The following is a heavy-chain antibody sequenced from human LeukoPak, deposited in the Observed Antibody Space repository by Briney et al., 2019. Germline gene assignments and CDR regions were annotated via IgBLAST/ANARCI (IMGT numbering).Heavy chain of an antibody. Sequence: ASVKVSCKASGYTFTSYDINWVRQAPGQGLEWMGRINPNGGGTNYAQGFQGRVTMTGDTSITTAYMELSSLTFDDTAVYYCARDREQGPRFDPWGQGTLVTVSS. CDR3: ARDREQGPRFDP. CDR2: INPNGGGT. V-gene: IGHV1-2*06. J-gene: IGHJ5*02. D-gene: IGHD1-26*01. CDR1: GYTFTSYD.